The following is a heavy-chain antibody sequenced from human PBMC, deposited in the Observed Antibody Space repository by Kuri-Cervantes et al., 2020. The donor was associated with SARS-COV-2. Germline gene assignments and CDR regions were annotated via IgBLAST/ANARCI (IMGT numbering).Heavy chain of an antibody. CDR1: GGSISSSGHF. J-gene: IGHJ5*02. CDR2: IYYSGST. CDR3: ARGDGVTGTDFGSNWFDP. Sequence: SETLSLTCSVSGGSISSSGHFWGWIRQPPGKGLEWIGSIYYSGSTNYNPSLKSRVTISVDTSKNQFSLKLSSVTAADTAVYYCARGDGVTGTDFGSNWFDPWGQGTLVTVSS. V-gene: IGHV4-39*07. D-gene: IGHD1-7*01.